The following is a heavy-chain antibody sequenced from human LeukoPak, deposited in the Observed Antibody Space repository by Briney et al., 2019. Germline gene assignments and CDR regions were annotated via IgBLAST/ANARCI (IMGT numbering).Heavy chain of an antibody. CDR2: TNPGSGGT. Sequence: ASVKVSCKTSGYTFTGYHMHWVRQAPGQGLEWMGWTNPGSGGTDYAQKFQGRVTMTRDTSITTFYMELYSLTFDDTAVYYCARGEWLSETSAYWGQGTLVTVSS. J-gene: IGHJ4*02. D-gene: IGHD3-3*01. V-gene: IGHV1-2*02. CDR1: GYTFTGYH. CDR3: ARGEWLSETSAY.